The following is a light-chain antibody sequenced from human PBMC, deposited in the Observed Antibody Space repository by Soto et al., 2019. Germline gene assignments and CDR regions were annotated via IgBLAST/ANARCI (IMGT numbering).Light chain of an antibody. CDR3: CSYGFAGSDYLV. CDR2: EVN. V-gene: IGLV2-8*01. Sequence: QSALTQPPSASGSPGQSVTISCTGASSDVGGNDYVSWYQHHPGQVPKLMIFEVNKRPSGVPHRFSGSKSGNTASLTVSGLQAEDEADYYCCSYGFAGSDYLVFGGGTKVTVL. J-gene: IGLJ3*02. CDR1: SSDVGGNDY.